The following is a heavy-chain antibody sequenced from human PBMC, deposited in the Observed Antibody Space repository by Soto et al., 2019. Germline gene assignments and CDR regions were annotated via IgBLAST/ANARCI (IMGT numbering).Heavy chain of an antibody. D-gene: IGHD5-12*01. CDR2: IIPIFGTA. Sequence: QVQLVQSGAEVKKPGSSVTVSCKASGGTFSSYTISWVRQAPGQGLEWMGGIIPIFGTANYAQKFLGRVTITEDESTSTAYMELSSLRSEDTAVYYCARGNHRWLQLWYFDLWGRGTLVTVSS. CDR3: ARGNHRWLQLWYFDL. J-gene: IGHJ2*01. V-gene: IGHV1-69*12. CDR1: GGTFSSYT.